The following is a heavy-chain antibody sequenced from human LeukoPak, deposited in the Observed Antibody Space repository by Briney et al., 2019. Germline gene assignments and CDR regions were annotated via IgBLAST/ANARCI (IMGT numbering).Heavy chain of an antibody. V-gene: IGHV4-59*01. D-gene: IGHD2-15*01. Sequence: SETLSLTCTVPGGSISNYWSWIRQPPGKGLEWIGYIYYSGSTNYNPSLKSRVTISVDTSKNQFSLKLSSVTPADTAVYYCAREIDCSGGSCDDYWGQGTLVTVSS. CDR3: AREIDCSGGSCDDY. CDR2: IYYSGST. CDR1: GGSISNY. J-gene: IGHJ4*02.